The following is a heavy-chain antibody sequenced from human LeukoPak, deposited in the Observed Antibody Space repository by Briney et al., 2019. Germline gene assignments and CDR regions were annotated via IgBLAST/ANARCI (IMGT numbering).Heavy chain of an antibody. CDR2: IYHSGST. CDR1: GYSISSGYY. V-gene: IGHV4-38-2*02. CDR3: ARGSRLGVVGRDAFDI. Sequence: SETLSLTCTVSGYSISSGYYWGWIRQPPGKGLEWIGSIYHSGSTYYNPSLKSRVTISVDTSKNQFSLKLSSVTAADTAVYYCARGSRLGVVGRDAFDIWGQGTMVTVSS. J-gene: IGHJ3*02. D-gene: IGHD3-3*01.